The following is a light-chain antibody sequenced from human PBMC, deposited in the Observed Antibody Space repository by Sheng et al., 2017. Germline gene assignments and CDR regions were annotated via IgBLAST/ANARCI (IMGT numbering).Light chain of an antibody. V-gene: IGKV3-15*01. CDR3: QQYDKWPLP. CDR2: GAS. Sequence: EIVLTQSPGTLSVSPGERATLSCRASQSFSSSYLTWYQQKPGQAPRLLIYGASTRATGIPARFSGSGSGTDFTLTISSLQSEDFAVYYCQQYDKWPLPFGGGTKVEIK. J-gene: IGKJ4*01. CDR1: QSFSSSY.